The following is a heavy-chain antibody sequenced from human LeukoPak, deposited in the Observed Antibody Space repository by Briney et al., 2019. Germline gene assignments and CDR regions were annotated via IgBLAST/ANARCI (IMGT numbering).Heavy chain of an antibody. V-gene: IGHV1-2*02. CDR2: INPNSGGT. CDR1: GYTFTGYY. Sequence: ASVKVSCKASGYTFTGYYMHWVRQAPGQGLEWMGWINPNSGGTNYAQKFQGRVTMTRDTSISTAYMELSRLRSDDTAVYYCARDLGKRITMVRGVNNWFDPWGQGTLVTVSS. CDR3: ARDLGKRITMVRGVNNWFDP. D-gene: IGHD3-10*01. J-gene: IGHJ5*02.